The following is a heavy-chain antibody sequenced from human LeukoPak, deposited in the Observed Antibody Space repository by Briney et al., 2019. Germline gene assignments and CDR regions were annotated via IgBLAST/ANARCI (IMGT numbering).Heavy chain of an antibody. Sequence: ASVKVSCKASGYTFTSYDINWVRQATGQGLEWMGWMNPNSGNTGYAQKFQGRVTMTTDTSTSTAYMELRSLRSDDTAVYYCARINAVTTNPGSFDYWGQGTLLTVSS. CDR2: MNPNSGNT. V-gene: IGHV1-8*01. CDR3: ARINAVTTNPGSFDY. J-gene: IGHJ4*02. D-gene: IGHD4-17*01. CDR1: GYTFTSYD.